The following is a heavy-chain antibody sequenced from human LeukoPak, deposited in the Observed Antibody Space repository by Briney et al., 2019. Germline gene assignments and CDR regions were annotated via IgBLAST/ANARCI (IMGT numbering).Heavy chain of an antibody. CDR2: ISGSGGNT. D-gene: IGHD3-10*01. CDR3: ARDYFGSGNYYLPFEY. CDR1: GFTFSGYA. Sequence: GGSLRLSCAASGFTFSGYAMNWVRQAPGKGLEWVSAISGSGGNTYYADSVKGRFTISRDNSKNTLYLQMISLRAEDTAVYYCARDYFGSGNYYLPFEYWGQGTLVTVSS. V-gene: IGHV3-23*01. J-gene: IGHJ4*02.